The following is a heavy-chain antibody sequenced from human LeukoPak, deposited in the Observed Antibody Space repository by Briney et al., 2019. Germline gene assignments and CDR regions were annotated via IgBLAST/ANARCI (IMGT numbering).Heavy chain of an antibody. CDR3: ARVIVVYYYYYMDV. CDR2: ISSSSSYI. J-gene: IGHJ6*03. Sequence: GGSLRLSCAASGFTFSSYSMNWVRQAPGKGLEWVSSISSSSSYIYYADSVKGRFTISRDNAKNSLYLQMNSLRAEDTAVYYCARVIVVYYYYYMDVWGKGTTVTVSS. CDR1: GFTFSSYS. V-gene: IGHV3-21*01. D-gene: IGHD2-15*01.